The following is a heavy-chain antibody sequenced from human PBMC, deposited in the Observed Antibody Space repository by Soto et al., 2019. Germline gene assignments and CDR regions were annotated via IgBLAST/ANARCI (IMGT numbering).Heavy chain of an antibody. CDR1: GFSLSNARMG. CDR3: ARTGRAAAIDY. V-gene: IGHV2-26*01. J-gene: IGHJ4*02. Sequence: SGPTLMNPTETLTLTCTVSGFSLSNARMGVSWIRQPPGKALEWLAHIFSNDEKSYSTSLKSRLTISKDTSKSQVVLTMTNMDPVDTATYYCARTGRAAAIDYWGQGTLVTVSS. CDR2: IFSNDEK. D-gene: IGHD6-13*01.